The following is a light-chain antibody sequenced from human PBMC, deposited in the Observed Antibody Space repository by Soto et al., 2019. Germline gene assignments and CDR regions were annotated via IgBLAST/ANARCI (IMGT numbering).Light chain of an antibody. CDR1: SSDDGSYNL. CDR3: CSYAGSGTYYL. Sequence: QSALTQPASVSGSPGQSITISCTGTSSDDGSYNLVSWYQQHPGKATKLMIYEDSKRPSGVSNRFSDSKSGNTASLTISVLQAEDEADYYCCSYAGSGTYYLFGTGTKVTVL. CDR2: EDS. V-gene: IGLV2-23*01. J-gene: IGLJ1*01.